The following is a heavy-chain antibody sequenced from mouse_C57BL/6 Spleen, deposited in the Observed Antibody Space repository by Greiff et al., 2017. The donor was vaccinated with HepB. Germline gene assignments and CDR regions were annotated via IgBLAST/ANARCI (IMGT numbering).Heavy chain of an antibody. CDR2: IWTGGGT. CDR3: ARKNGYGSSYVRYFDV. V-gene: IGHV2-9-1*01. Sequence: QVQLKQSGPGLVAPSQSLSITCTVSGFSLTSYAISWVRQPPGKGLEWLGVIWTGGGTNYNSTLKSRLSISKDNSKSQVFLKMNSLQTDETARYYSARKNGYGSSYVRYFDVWGTGTTVTGSS. D-gene: IGHD1-1*01. J-gene: IGHJ1*03. CDR1: GFSLTSYA.